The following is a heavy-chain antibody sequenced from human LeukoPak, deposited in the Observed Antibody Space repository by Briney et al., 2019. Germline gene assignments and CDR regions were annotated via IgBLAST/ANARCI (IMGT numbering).Heavy chain of an antibody. D-gene: IGHD3-10*01. Sequence: PGGSLRLSCAASGFTFSNAWMSWVRQAPGKGLEWVGRIKSETDGGTTDYAALVKGRFTISRDDSKNTLYLQMNSLKTEDTVVYYCTTASYYYGSGPIDYWGQGTLVTVSS. CDR3: TTASYYYGSGPIDY. CDR1: GFTFSNAW. CDR2: IKSETDGGTT. V-gene: IGHV3-15*01. J-gene: IGHJ4*02.